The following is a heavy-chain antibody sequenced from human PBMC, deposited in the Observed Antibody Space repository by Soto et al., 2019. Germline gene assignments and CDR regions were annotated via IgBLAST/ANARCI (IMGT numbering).Heavy chain of an antibody. CDR3: ARDGGGFGELLLNSYDAFDL. Sequence: QEQLVESGGGVVQPGTSLRLSCTASGFSFSTYAMYWVRQAPGEGLEWVAIISYDGSNAQYADSVKGRFTVARDNSKNTLYLQMHSLTAEDTAVYYCARDGGGFGELLLNSYDAFDLWGQGKLVTVSS. CDR2: ISYDGSNA. V-gene: IGHV3-30*04. CDR1: GFSFSTYA. J-gene: IGHJ3*01. D-gene: IGHD3-10*01.